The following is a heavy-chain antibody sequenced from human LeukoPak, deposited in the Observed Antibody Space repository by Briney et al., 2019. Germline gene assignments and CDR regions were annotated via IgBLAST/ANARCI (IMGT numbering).Heavy chain of an antibody. CDR1: GFTVSSNY. V-gene: IGHV4-4*02. J-gene: IGHJ4*02. D-gene: IGHD3-22*01. CDR2: IYHSGTT. CDR3: ARAPNQPSSGYYSFDY. Sequence: GSLRLSCAASGFTVSSNYMSWVRQPPGKGLEWIGEIYHSGTTNYNPSVKSRVTISVDKSKNQFSLKLNSVTAADTAVYYCARAPNQPSSGYYSFDYWGQGTLVTVSS.